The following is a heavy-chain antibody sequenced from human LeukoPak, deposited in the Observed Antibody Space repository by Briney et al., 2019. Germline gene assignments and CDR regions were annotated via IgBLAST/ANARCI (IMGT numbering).Heavy chain of an antibody. CDR2: IGTAGDT. J-gene: IGHJ5*02. D-gene: IGHD3-10*01. V-gene: IGHV3-13*01. Sequence: PGGSLRLSCAASGFTFSSYDMHWVRQATGKGLEWVSAIGTAGDTYYPGSMKGRFTISRENAKNSLYLQMNSLRAGDTVVYYCARGRITMVRGVMSYWFYPWGQGTLVTVSS. CDR1: GFTFSSYD. CDR3: ARGRITMVRGVMSYWFYP.